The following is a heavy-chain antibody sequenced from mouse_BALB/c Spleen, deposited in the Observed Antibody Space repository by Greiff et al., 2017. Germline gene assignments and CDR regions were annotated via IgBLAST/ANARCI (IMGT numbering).Heavy chain of an antibody. CDR2: ISSGSSTI. Sequence: EVQLVESGGGLVQPGGSRKLSCAASGFTFSSFGMHWVRQAPEKGLEWVAYISSGSSTIYYADTVKGRFTISRDNPKNTLFLQMTSLRSEDTAMYYCARSGITTGAMDYWGQGTSVTVSS. D-gene: IGHD1-1*01. V-gene: IGHV5-17*02. CDR1: GFTFSSFG. J-gene: IGHJ4*01. CDR3: ARSGITTGAMDY.